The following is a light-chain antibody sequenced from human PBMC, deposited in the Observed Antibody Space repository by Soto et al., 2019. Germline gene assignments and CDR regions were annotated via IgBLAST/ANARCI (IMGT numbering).Light chain of an antibody. CDR3: AAWDDSLNGVV. V-gene: IGLV1-44*01. Sequence: QSVLTQPPSASGTPGQRVTISGSGSSSNIGSKTVEWYQQLPGTAPKLLLNSNNQRPSGVPDRFSGSKSGTSASLAISGLQSEDEADYYCAAWDDSLNGVVFGGGTKLTVL. J-gene: IGLJ2*01. CDR2: SNN. CDR1: SSNIGSKT.